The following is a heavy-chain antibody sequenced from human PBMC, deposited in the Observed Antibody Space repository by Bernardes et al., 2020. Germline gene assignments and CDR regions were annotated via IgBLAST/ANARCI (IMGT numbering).Heavy chain of an antibody. Sequence: ASVKVSCKASGYTFTSYDINWVRQATGQGLEWMGWMNPNSGNTGYAQKFQGRVTMTRNTSISTAYMELSSLRSEDTAVYYCARGDSYPGTYDYWGQGTLVTVSS. D-gene: IGHD2-15*01. CDR2: MNPNSGNT. J-gene: IGHJ4*02. CDR3: ARGDSYPGTYDY. V-gene: IGHV1-8*01. CDR1: GYTFTSYD.